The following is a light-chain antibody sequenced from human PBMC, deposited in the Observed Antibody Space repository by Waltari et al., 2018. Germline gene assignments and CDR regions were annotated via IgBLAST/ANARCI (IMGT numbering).Light chain of an antibody. CDR2: GTS. CDR1: LNIGHY. J-gene: IGKJ1*01. CDR3: QHHVRLPAT. Sequence: IVLTQSPGTLSLSPGGRATLSCRASLNIGHYLAWYQQKPGQAPRLLIYGTSTRAAGIPDRFSGSGSGADFSLTITRLEPEDFAVYYCQHHVRLPATFGQGTKV. V-gene: IGKV3-20*01.